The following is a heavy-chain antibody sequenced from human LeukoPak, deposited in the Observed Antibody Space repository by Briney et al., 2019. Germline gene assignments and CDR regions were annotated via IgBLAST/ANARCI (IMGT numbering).Heavy chain of an antibody. Sequence: PGGSLRLSCAASGFTFDDYTMHWVRQALGKGLEWVSLISGDGGTTYYADSVKGRFTISRDNSKNSLYLQMNSLRTEDTALYYCAKDVYGGNMGDLGYWGQGTLVTVSS. V-gene: IGHV3-43*02. CDR1: GFTFDDYT. CDR2: ISGDGGTT. D-gene: IGHD4-23*01. J-gene: IGHJ4*02. CDR3: AKDVYGGNMGDLGY.